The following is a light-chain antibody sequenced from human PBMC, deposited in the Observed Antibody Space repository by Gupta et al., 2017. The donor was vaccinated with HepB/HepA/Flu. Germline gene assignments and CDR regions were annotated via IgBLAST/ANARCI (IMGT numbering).Light chain of an antibody. V-gene: IGKV3-20*01. Sequence: EIVLTQSPGTLSLSPGERATLSCRASQSVSSSYLAWYQQKPGQAPRLLIYGASSRATGIPDRFSGSGSGTDFTLTISRLEPEDFAVYYCQQYGSPTTFGQGTRLESK. CDR3: QQYGSPTT. CDR1: QSVSSSY. J-gene: IGKJ5*01. CDR2: GAS.